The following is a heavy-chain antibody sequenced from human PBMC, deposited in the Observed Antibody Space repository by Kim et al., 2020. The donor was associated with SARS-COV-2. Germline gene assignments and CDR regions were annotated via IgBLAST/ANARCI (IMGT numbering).Heavy chain of an antibody. CDR2: TYYRSKWYN. Sequence: SQTLSLTCAISGDRVSSNSATWIWIRQSPSRGLEWLGRTYYRSKWYNDYAGSVKSRITINPDTSKNQFSLQLNSVTPEDTAVYHCARRGSGNGVDVWDQGTTGTVSS. CDR1: GDRVSSNSAT. J-gene: IGHJ6*02. CDR3: ARRGSGNGVDV. D-gene: IGHD5-12*01. V-gene: IGHV6-1*01.